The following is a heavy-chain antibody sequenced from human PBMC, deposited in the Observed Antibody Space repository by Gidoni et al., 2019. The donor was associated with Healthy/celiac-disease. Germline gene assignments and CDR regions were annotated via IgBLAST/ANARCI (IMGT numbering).Heavy chain of an antibody. CDR1: GFPFSSYG. J-gene: IGHJ4*02. Sequence: QVQLVESGGGVVQPGRSLRLSCAAPGFPFSSYGMHWVRQAPGKGLEWGAVIWYDGSNKYYADSVKGRFTISRDNSKNTLYLQINSLRAEDTAVYYCARGDYVWEGGYFDYWGQGTLVTVSS. D-gene: IGHD3-16*01. CDR3: ARGDYVWEGGYFDY. CDR2: IWYDGSNK. V-gene: IGHV3-33*01.